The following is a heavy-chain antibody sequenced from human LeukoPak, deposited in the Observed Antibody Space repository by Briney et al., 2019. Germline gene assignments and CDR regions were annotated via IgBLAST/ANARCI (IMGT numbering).Heavy chain of an antibody. J-gene: IGHJ4*02. Sequence: SETLSLTCTVSGGPIDRHYWSWIRQPPWKGLEWIGYVFYPGSTNYNPSLKSRVTMSLDTSRDQFSLRLTSVTAADTAIYYCASRPAGSTWYGVFDYWSQGTLVTVSS. V-gene: IGHV4-59*11. CDR3: ASRPAGSTWYGVFDY. CDR1: GGPIDRHY. D-gene: IGHD6-13*01. CDR2: VFYPGST.